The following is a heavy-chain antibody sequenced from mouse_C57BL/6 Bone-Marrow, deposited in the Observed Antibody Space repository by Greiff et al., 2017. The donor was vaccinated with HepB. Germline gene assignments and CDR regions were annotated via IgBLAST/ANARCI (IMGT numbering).Heavy chain of an antibody. D-gene: IGHD3-1*01. V-gene: IGHV1-19*01. J-gene: IGHJ4*01. Sequence: DVKLQESGPVLVKPGASVKMSCKASGYTFTDYYMNWVKQSHGKSLEWIGVINPYNGGTSYNQKFKGKATLTVDKSSSTAYMELNSLTSEDSAVYYCATGLSPMDYWGQGTSVTVSS. CDR1: GYTFTDYY. CDR2: INPYNGGT. CDR3: ATGLSPMDY.